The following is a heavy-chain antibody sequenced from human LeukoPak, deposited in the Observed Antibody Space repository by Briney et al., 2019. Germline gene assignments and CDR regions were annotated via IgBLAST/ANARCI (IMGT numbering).Heavy chain of an antibody. J-gene: IGHJ6*03. CDR3: ANGAAARFSYYYMDV. Sequence: ASVKVSCKASGYTFTSYGISWVRQAPGQGLEWMGWISAYNGNTNYAQKLQGRVTMTTDTSTSTAYMELRSLRSDDTAVYYCANGAAARFSYYYMDVWGKGTTVTVSS. CDR1: GYTFTSYG. V-gene: IGHV1-18*01. D-gene: IGHD6-6*01. CDR2: ISAYNGNT.